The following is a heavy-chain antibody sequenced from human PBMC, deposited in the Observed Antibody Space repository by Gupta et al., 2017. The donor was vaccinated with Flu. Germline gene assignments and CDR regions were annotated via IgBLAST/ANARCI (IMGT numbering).Heavy chain of an antibody. CDR2: IYYSGST. Sequence: QLQLQESGPGLVKPSETLSLTCTVSGGSISSSSYYWGWIRQPPGKGLEGIGSIYYSGSTYYNPYRKSRVTISVDTSKNQFSLKLSSVTAAETDVDYCASSLGHDDSSGYSPLHYWGQGTLVTVSS. V-gene: IGHV4-39*01. CDR3: ASSLGHDDSSGYSPLHY. CDR1: GGSISSSSYY. J-gene: IGHJ4*02. D-gene: IGHD3-22*01.